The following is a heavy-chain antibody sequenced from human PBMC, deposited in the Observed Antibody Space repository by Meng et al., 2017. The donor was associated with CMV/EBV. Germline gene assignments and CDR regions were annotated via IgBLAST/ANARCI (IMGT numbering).Heavy chain of an antibody. Sequence: GESLKISCTASGFTFSPAWMSWVRQAPGEGLEWVGRIKSKGSGETTDYAAPVKGRFAISRDDSKNTVYVEMNSLKTEDTGVYYCTHISNDRFFHLWGRGTLVTVSS. CDR1: GFTFSPAW. CDR2: IKSKGSGETT. J-gene: IGHJ2*01. V-gene: IGHV3-15*01. D-gene: IGHD1-14*01. CDR3: THISNDRFFHL.